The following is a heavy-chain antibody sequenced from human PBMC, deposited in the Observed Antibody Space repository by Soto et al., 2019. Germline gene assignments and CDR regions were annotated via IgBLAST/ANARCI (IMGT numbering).Heavy chain of an antibody. D-gene: IGHD4-17*01. CDR1: GGSFSGYY. Sequence: SQTLSVSWAVYGGSFSGYYWTWIRQPPGTGLEWIGEINHSGSTNYNPSLKSRVTISVDTSKNQFSLKLSSVTAEDTAVYYCARDADYGDYVGGVLDYWGQGTLVTVSS. J-gene: IGHJ4*02. CDR2: INHSGST. V-gene: IGHV4-34*01. CDR3: ARDADYGDYVGGVLDY.